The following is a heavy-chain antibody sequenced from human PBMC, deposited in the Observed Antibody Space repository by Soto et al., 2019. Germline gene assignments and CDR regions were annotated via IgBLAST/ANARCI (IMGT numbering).Heavy chain of an antibody. Sequence: SETLSLTCAVSSGSISSSNWWSWVRQPPGKGLEWIGEIYHSGSTNYNPSLKSRVTISVDKSKNQFSLKLSSVTAADTAVYYCARGGISDSSSSYFDDWGQGTLVTVSS. J-gene: IGHJ4*02. CDR3: ARGGISDSSSSYFDD. V-gene: IGHV4-4*02. CDR1: SGSISSSNW. D-gene: IGHD6-6*01. CDR2: IYHSGST.